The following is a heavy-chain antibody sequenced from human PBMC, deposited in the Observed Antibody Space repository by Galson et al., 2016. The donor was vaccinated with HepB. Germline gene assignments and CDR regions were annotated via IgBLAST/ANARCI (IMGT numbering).Heavy chain of an antibody. Sequence: TLSLTCTVSGDSINSGGYYWSWIRQHPGKGLEWIGYIYYSGTTYYNPSLKSRVTISVDTSKNQFSLKLNSVTAADTAVYYCARVGDGYSDYYFDCWGQGTLVTVSS. CDR1: GDSINSGGYY. CDR2: IYYSGTT. V-gene: IGHV4-31*03. D-gene: IGHD5-24*01. J-gene: IGHJ4*02. CDR3: ARVGDGYSDYYFDC.